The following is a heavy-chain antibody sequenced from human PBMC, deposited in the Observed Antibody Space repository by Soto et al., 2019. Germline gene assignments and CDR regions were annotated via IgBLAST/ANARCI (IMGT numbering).Heavy chain of an antibody. CDR1: GYTFTSYG. CDR3: APQPRGYYYYYYMDV. Sequence: ASVKVSCKASGYTFTSYGISWVRQAPGQGLEWMGWISAYNGNTNYAQKLQGRVTMTTDTSTSTAYMELRSLRSDDTAVYYCAPQPRGYYYYYYMDVWGKGTTVTVS. D-gene: IGHD6-13*01. V-gene: IGHV1-18*01. J-gene: IGHJ6*03. CDR2: ISAYNGNT.